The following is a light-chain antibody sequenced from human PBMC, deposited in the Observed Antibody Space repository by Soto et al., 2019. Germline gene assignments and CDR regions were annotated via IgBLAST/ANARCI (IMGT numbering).Light chain of an antibody. CDR1: QTVTSSH. Sequence: EIVLTQSPGXLXXXXXEXXTLSCXASQTVTSSHLGWYQQKPGQAPRLLIYDASSRATGIPDRFSGSGSGTDFTLTISRLEPEDFAVYYCQHYSTFGQGTKLEIK. CDR2: DAS. CDR3: QHYST. V-gene: IGKV3-20*01. J-gene: IGKJ2*01.